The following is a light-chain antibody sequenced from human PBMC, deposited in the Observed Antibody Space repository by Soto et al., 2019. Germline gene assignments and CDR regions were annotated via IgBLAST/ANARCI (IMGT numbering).Light chain of an antibody. V-gene: IGLV2-14*01. CDR1: SSDVGGYNY. Sequence: QSALTQPASVYGSPGQSIIISCTGTSSDVGGYNYVSWYQQHPGKAPKLMIYEVSNRPSGVSNRFSGSKSGNTASLTISGLQAEDEADYYCSSYTSSSTLVVFGGGTKLTVL. J-gene: IGLJ2*01. CDR2: EVS. CDR3: SSYTSSSTLVV.